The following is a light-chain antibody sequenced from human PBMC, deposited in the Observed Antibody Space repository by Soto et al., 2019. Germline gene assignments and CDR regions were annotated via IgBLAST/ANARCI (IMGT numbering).Light chain of an antibody. V-gene: IGLV2-8*01. CDR3: SSYGGTNHVV. CDR1: SSDVGGYKY. Sequence: QSALTQPPSASGSPGPSGTISCTGTSSDVGGYKYVSWYQHHPGKAPKVVIYEVTKRPSGVPDRFSGSQSGNTASLTVSGLQAEDEADYYCSSYGGTNHVVFGGGTKLTVL. CDR2: EVT. J-gene: IGLJ2*01.